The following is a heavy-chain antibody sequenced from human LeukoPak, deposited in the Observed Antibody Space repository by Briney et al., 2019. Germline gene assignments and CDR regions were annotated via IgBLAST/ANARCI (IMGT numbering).Heavy chain of an antibody. CDR1: EYTFSTYG. CDR3: ARDRGLGRGSSSAFDV. J-gene: IGHJ3*01. D-gene: IGHD3-10*01. V-gene: IGHV1-3*01. Sequence: ASVKVSCKASEYTFSTYGIHWVRQAPGQRLEWMGWITGGNGNTKDSQRFQGRVTITGDTSASTAYMELSSLRSEDTAVYYCARDRGLGRGSSSAFDVWGQGTMVTVSS. CDR2: ITGGNGNT.